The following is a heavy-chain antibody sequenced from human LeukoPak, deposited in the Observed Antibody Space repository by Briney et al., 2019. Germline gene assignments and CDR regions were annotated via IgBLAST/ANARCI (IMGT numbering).Heavy chain of an antibody. CDR2: ISSSSSYI. Sequence: GGSLRLSCAASGFTFSSYSMNWVRQAPGKGLEWVSSISSSSSYIYYADSVKGRFTISRDNAKNSLYLQMNSLRAEDTAVYYCARGGYDTLRDEDAFDIWGQGTMVTVSS. J-gene: IGHJ3*02. CDR1: GFTFSSYS. V-gene: IGHV3-21*01. CDR3: ARGGYDTLRDEDAFDI. D-gene: IGHD3-22*01.